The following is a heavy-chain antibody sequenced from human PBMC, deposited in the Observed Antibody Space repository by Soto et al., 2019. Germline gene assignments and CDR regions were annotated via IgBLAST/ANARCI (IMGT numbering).Heavy chain of an antibody. CDR3: ARVIGYCSGGSCYSPDY. V-gene: IGHV3-74*01. Sequence: EVQLVESGGGLVQPGGSLRLSCAASGFTFSSYWMHWVRQAPGKGLVWVSRINSEGSSTSYADSVKGRFTISRDNAKNTLYLQMNILRAEDTAVYYCARVIGYCSGGSCYSPDYWGQGTLVTVSS. CDR2: INSEGSST. J-gene: IGHJ4*02. D-gene: IGHD2-15*01. CDR1: GFTFSSYW.